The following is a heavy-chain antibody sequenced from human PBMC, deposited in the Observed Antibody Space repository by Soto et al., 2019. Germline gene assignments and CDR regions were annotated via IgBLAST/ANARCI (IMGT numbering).Heavy chain of an antibody. CDR2: INSEGTRS. J-gene: IGHJ4*02. D-gene: IGHD6-19*01. CDR1: GFTFSSYW. Sequence: GGSLRLSCVASGFTFSSYWMHWVRQAPGKGLLWVSQINSEGTRSEHADSVKGRFTISRDNAKNTLYLQLNSVTPDDTAVYYCARGVAGSGFDLWGQGTLVTVS. V-gene: IGHV3-74*01. CDR3: ARGVAGSGFDL.